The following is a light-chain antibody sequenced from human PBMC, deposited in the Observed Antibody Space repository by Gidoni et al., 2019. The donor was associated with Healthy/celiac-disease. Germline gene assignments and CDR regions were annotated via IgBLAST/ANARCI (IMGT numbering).Light chain of an antibody. J-gene: IGKJ1*01. Sequence: DIQMTKSPSSLSASVGDRVTITCRASQSISSYLNWYQQKPGKAPKLLIYAASSLQSGVPSRFSCSGSGTDFTLTISSLQPEDFATYYGQQSYSTPWTFGQGTKVEIK. CDR1: QSISSY. CDR2: AAS. V-gene: IGKV1-39*01. CDR3: QQSYSTPWT.